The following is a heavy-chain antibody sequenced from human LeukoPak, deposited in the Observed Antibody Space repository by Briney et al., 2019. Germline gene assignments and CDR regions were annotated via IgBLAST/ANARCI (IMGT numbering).Heavy chain of an antibody. CDR2: INPSGGST. CDR3: ARGRLIHRDFDY. CDR1: GYTFTSYY. V-gene: IGHV1-46*01. Sequence: ASVEVSCKASGYTFTSYYMHWVRQAPGQGLEWMGIINPSGGSTSYAQKFQGRVTMTRDMSTSTVYMELSSLRSEDTAVYYCARGRLIHRDFDYWGQGTLVTVSS. J-gene: IGHJ4*02. D-gene: IGHD2-8*01.